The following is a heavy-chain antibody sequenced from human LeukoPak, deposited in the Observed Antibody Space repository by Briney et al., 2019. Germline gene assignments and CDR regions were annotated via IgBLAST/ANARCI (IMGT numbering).Heavy chain of an antibody. V-gene: IGHV3-23*01. CDR2: ISGSGGST. Sequence: PGGTLRLSCAASGFTFSSYGMSWVRQAPGKGPEWVSAISGSGGSTYYADSVKGRFTISRDNSKNTLYLQMNSLRAEDTAVYYCAKDFKVRGVIIHRARSFDYWGQGTLVTVSS. CDR3: AKDFKVRGVIIHRARSFDY. CDR1: GFTFSSYG. J-gene: IGHJ4*02. D-gene: IGHD3-10*01.